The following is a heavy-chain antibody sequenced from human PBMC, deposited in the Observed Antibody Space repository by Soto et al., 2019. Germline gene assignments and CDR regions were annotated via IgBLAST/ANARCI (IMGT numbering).Heavy chain of an antibody. D-gene: IGHD3-9*01. V-gene: IGHV4-39*01. Sequence: SETLSLTCTVSGGSISGDSYYWNWIRQPPGTGLEWIGSIYYRGSTNYNPSLKSRVTISVDTSKNQFSLKLSSVTAADTAVYYCARISAMTSFSGDWGQGTLVTVSS. CDR3: ARISAMTSFSGD. J-gene: IGHJ4*02. CDR1: GGSISGDSYY. CDR2: IYYRGST.